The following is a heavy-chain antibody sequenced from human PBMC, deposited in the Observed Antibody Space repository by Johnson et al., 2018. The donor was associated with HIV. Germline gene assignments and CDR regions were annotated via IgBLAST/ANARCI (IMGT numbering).Heavy chain of an antibody. Sequence: QVQLVESGGGVVQPGRSLRLSCAASGFTFSSYAMHWVRQAPGKGLEWVAVISYDGSNKYYADYVKGRFTISRDNSKNTLYLQMNSLRAEDTAVYYCAKDFGSGWADAFDIWGQGTGVTISS. D-gene: IGHD6-19*01. CDR1: GFTFSSYA. J-gene: IGHJ3*02. V-gene: IGHV3-30*04. CDR2: ISYDGSNK. CDR3: AKDFGSGWADAFDI.